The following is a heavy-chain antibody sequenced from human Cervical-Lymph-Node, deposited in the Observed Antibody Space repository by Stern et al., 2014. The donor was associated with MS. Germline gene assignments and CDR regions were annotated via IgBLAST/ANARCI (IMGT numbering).Heavy chain of an antibody. CDR1: GDTFSDYA. Sequence: QVQLVQSGAEVTKPGSSVKVSCKASGDTFSDYAISWVRQAPGQGLEWMGGIIPSFGSTDYAEKFQGRVTITADESTTTAYMGLINLSSEDTAVYYCVRGAYCGGDCYWGWFDSWGQGTLVTVSS. D-gene: IGHD2-21*02. CDR3: VRGAYCGGDCYWGWFDS. V-gene: IGHV1-69*01. J-gene: IGHJ5*01. CDR2: IIPSFGST.